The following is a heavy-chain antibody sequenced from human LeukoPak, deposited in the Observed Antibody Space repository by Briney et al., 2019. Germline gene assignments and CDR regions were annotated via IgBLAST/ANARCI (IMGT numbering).Heavy chain of an antibody. D-gene: IGHD3-22*01. J-gene: IGHJ4*02. CDR1: GYTFTGYY. Sequence: ASVKVSCKASGYTFTGYYMHWVRQAPGQGLEWMGWINPNSGGTNYAQKFQGRVTMTRDTSISTAYLQWSSLKASDTAMYYCARLGSGSGYSYFDYWGQGTLVTVSS. V-gene: IGHV1-2*02. CDR3: ARLGSGSGYSYFDY. CDR2: INPNSGGT.